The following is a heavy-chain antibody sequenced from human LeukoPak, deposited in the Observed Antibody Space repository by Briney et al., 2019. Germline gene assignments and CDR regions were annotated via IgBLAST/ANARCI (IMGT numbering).Heavy chain of an antibody. CDR1: GYTFTSYG. CDR3: ARDLRIGYCSSTSCSPKAGYFDY. J-gene: IGHJ4*02. D-gene: IGHD2-2*01. CDR2: ISAYNGNT. Sequence: ASVKVSCKASGYTFTSYGISWVRQAPGQGLEWMGWISAYNGNTNYAQKLQGRVTMTTDTSTSTAYVELRSLRSDDTAVYYCARDLRIGYCSSTSCSPKAGYFDYWGQGTLVTVSS. V-gene: IGHV1-18*01.